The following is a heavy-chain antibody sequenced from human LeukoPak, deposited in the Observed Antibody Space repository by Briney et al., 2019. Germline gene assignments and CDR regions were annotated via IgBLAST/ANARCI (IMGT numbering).Heavy chain of an antibody. CDR3: ARVQPARDYYYYGMDV. D-gene: IGHD6-13*01. CDR2: ISYDGSNK. CDR1: GLIFRSYG. V-gene: IGHV3-30*03. J-gene: IGHJ6*02. Sequence: PGGSLRLSCAASGLIFRSYGMHWVRQAPGKGLEWVAVISYDGSNKYYADSVKGRFTISRDNSKNTLYLQMNSLRAEDTAVYYCARVQPARDYYYYGMDVWGQGTTVTVSS.